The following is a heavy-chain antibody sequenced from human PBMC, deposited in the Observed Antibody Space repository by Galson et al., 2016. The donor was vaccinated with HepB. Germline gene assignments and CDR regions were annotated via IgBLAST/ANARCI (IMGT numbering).Heavy chain of an antibody. V-gene: IGHV3-23*01. Sequence: SLRLSCAASGFTFSYAMTWVRQAPGRGLEWVSGISGGATATYNADSVKGRFAISRDNSRNTLFLQMNNLRAEDTALYYCAKVTRPGISAPRYGMDVWGKGTPVTVSS. J-gene: IGHJ6*04. D-gene: IGHD6-13*01. CDR1: GFTFSYA. CDR2: ISGGATAT. CDR3: AKVTRPGISAPRYGMDV.